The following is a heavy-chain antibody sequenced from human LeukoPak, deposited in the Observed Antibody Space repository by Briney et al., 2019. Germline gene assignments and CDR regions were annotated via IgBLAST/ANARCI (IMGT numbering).Heavy chain of an antibody. J-gene: IGHJ6*02. Sequence: GASVKVSCQASRYSFTSFVINWVRQATGQGLEWVGWMNSCCGNKGYGQKLQGRVTMTRNTSISTAYRELSSLRSEDTVGYYCARVTRYYYGMDVWGQGTTVTVSS. V-gene: IGHV1-8*01. CDR1: RYSFTSFV. CDR2: MNSCCGNK. CDR3: ARVTRYYYGMDV.